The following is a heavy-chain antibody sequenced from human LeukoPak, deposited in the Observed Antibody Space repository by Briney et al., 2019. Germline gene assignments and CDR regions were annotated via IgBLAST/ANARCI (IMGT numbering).Heavy chain of an antibody. CDR2: IHYSGNT. Sequence: SETLSLTCTVSGGSISSSIHYWGWVRQSPRKGLEWIGTIHYSGNTYYNPSLRSRLTISLDTSNNQFSLKLSSVTAEDTAVYYCARPLWQQLAVSAFQHWGQGTLATVSS. J-gene: IGHJ1*01. CDR1: GGSISSSIHY. CDR3: ARPLWQQLAVSAFQH. V-gene: IGHV4-39*07. D-gene: IGHD6-13*01.